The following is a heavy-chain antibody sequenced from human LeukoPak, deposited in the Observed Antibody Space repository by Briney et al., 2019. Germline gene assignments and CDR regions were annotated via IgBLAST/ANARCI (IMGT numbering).Heavy chain of an antibody. CDR1: GYTFTGYY. V-gene: IGHV1-2*02. CDR2: INPNSGGT. Sequence: ASVKVSCKASGYTFTGYYIHWVRQAPGQGLEWMGWINPNSGGTNYAQKFQGRVTLTRDTSINTAYMELSSLRSDDTAVYYCAREGSSSFYFDYWGQGTLVTVSS. J-gene: IGHJ4*02. CDR3: AREGSSSFYFDY. D-gene: IGHD6-6*01.